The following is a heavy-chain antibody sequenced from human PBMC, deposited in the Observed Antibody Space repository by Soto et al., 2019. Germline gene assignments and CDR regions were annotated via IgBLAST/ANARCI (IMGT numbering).Heavy chain of an antibody. Sequence: GALRLSCAASGFAFSNYWMNWVRQAPGKGLEWVANINQDGSKKSYVDSVKGRFTISRDNANNLLYLQMNRLRAEDTAVYYCARGMSTPGIDVWGQGTLVTVSS. CDR1: GFAFSNYW. J-gene: IGHJ4*02. CDR2: INQDGSKK. D-gene: IGHD2-15*01. CDR3: ARGMSTPGIDV. V-gene: IGHV3-7*03.